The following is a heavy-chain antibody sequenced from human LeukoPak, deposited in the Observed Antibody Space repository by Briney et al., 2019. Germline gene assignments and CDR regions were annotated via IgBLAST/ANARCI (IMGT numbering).Heavy chain of an antibody. D-gene: IGHD3-10*01. CDR3: ATLDYGSGSYYNPLYYFDY. V-gene: IGHV1-46*01. CDR2: INPSGGST. J-gene: IGHJ4*02. CDR1: GYTFTSYY. Sequence: GASVKVSCKASGYTFTSYYMHWVRQAPGQGLEWMGIINPSGGSTSYAQKFQGRVTMTEDTSTDTAYMELSSLRSEDTAVYYCATLDYGSGSYYNPLYYFDYWGQGTLVTVSS.